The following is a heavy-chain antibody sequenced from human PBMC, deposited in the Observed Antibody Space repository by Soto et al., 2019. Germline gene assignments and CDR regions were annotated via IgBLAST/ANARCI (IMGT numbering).Heavy chain of an antibody. CDR2: IYYSGST. Sequence: SETLSLTCTVSGGSISSSSYYWGWIRQPPGKGLEWIGSIYYSGSTYYNPSLKSRVTISVDTSKNQFSLKLSSVTAADTAVYYCASCSGYYYYYYCGMDVWGQGTTVTVSS. J-gene: IGHJ6*02. CDR1: GGSISSSSYY. CDR3: ASCSGYYYYYYCGMDV. D-gene: IGHD3-22*01. V-gene: IGHV4-39*01.